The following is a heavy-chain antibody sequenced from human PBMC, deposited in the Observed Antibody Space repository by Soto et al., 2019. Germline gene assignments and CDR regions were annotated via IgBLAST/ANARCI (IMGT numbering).Heavy chain of an antibody. J-gene: IGHJ6*02. CDR2: INHSGST. D-gene: IGHD6-13*01. CDR3: ARGRGWEQQLARGYYYGMDV. CDR1: GGSFSGYY. Sequence: SETLSLTCAVYGGSFSGYYWSWIRQPPGKGLEWIGEINHSGSTNYNPSLKSRVTISVDTSKNQFSLKLSSVTAADTAVYYCARGRGWEQQLARGYYYGMDVWGQGTTVTVSS. V-gene: IGHV4-34*01.